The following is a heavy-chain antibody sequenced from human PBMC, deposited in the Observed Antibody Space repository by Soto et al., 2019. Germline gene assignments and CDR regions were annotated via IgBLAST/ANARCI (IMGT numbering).Heavy chain of an antibody. CDR1: GGSFSGYY. Sequence: SETLSLTCAVYGGSFSGYYWSWIRQPPGKGLEWIGEINHSGSTNYNPSLKGRVTISVDTSKNQFSLKLSSVTAADTAVYYCARGRGFTMVRGVRQNWFAPWGQGTLVPGSS. CDR3: ARGRGFTMVRGVRQNWFAP. J-gene: IGHJ5*02. V-gene: IGHV4-34*01. CDR2: INHSGST. D-gene: IGHD3-10*01.